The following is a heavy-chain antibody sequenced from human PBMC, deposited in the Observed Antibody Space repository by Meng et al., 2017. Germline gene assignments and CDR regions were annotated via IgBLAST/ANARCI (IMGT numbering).Heavy chain of an antibody. D-gene: IGHD3-22*01. Sequence: GGSLRLSCAASGFTFSSYSMNWFRQAPGKGLEWVSSISSSSSYIYYADSVKGRFTISRDNAKNSLYLQMNSLRAEDTAVYYCARVDSSGYYYVMGYWGQGTLVT. V-gene: IGHV3-21*01. CDR1: GFTFSSYS. CDR2: ISSSSSYI. J-gene: IGHJ4*02. CDR3: ARVDSSGYYYVMGY.